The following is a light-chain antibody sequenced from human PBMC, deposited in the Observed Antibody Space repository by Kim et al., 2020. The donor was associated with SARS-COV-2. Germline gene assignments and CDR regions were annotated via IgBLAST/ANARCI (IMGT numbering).Light chain of an antibody. V-gene: IGKV3-20*01. J-gene: IGKJ5*01. Sequence: EIVLTQSPGTLSLSPGESATLSCRASQSVSSSYLAWYQQKPGQAPRLLIYGASSRATGIPDRFSGSGSGTDFTLTISRLEPEDFAVYYCQHYGSSPTFGQGTRLEIK. CDR2: GAS. CDR1: QSVSSSY. CDR3: QHYGSSPT.